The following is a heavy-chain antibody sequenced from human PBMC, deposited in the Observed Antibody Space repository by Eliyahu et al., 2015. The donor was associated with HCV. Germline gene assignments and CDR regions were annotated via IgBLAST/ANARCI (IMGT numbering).Heavy chain of an antibody. Sequence: EVQLVESGGGLVQPGGSXRLSCAASGFTFSSXWMSWVRXAPGKGLEWVANIKQDGSEKYYVDSVKGRFTISRDNAKNSLYLQMNSLRAEDTAVYYCARGYDYGDYGDYWGQGTLVTVSS. J-gene: IGHJ4*02. CDR3: ARGYDYGDYGDY. V-gene: IGHV3-7*04. CDR2: IKQDGSEK. CDR1: GFTFSSXW. D-gene: IGHD4-17*01.